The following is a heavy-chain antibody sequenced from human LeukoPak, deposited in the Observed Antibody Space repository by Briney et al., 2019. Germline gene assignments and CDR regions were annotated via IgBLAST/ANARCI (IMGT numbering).Heavy chain of an antibody. Sequence: ASVEVSCKASGYTFTSYDINWVRQATGQGLEWMGWMNPNSGNTGYAQKFQGRVTITRNTSISTAYMELSSLRSEDTAVYYCARGLRYQLLSGKRRYNWFDPWGQGTLVTVSS. CDR1: GYTFTSYD. D-gene: IGHD2-2*01. J-gene: IGHJ5*02. V-gene: IGHV1-8*03. CDR3: ARGLRYQLLSGKRRYNWFDP. CDR2: MNPNSGNT.